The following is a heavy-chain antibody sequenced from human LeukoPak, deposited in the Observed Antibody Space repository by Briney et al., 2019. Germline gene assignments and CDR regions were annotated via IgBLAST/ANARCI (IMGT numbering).Heavy chain of an antibody. CDR3: AKPSSWHSNRNWFDP. D-gene: IGHD6-13*01. J-gene: IGHJ5*02. CDR1: GFTFSSYA. V-gene: IGHV3-23*01. Sequence: GGSLRLSCAASGFTFSSYAMSWVRQAPGKGREWVSAISGSGGSTYYADSVKGRFTISRDNSKNTLYLQMNSLRAEDTAVYYCAKPSSWHSNRNWFDPWGQGTLVTVSS. CDR2: ISGSGGST.